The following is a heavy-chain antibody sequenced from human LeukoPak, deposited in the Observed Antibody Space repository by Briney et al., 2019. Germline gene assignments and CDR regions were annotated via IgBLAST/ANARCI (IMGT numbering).Heavy chain of an antibody. J-gene: IGHJ4*02. V-gene: IGHV1-69*06. CDR2: IIPIFGTA. CDR1: GDTFSSYA. D-gene: IGHD6-19*01. CDR3: ASVDSSGWTGPFDY. Sequence: SVKVSCKASGDTFSSYALSWVRQAPGQGLEWMGGIIPIFGTANYAQTFQGRVTITADKSTSTAYMELSSLRSEDTAVYYCASVDSSGWTGPFDYWGQGTLVTVSS.